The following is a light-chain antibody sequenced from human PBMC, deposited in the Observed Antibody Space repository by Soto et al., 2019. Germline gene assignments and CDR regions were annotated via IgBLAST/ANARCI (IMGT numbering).Light chain of an antibody. CDR3: QSYDSSLSGYV. CDR1: SSNIGAGYD. V-gene: IGLV1-40*01. Sequence: QSVLTQLPSVSGAPGPRVTISCTWSSSNIGAGYDVHWYQQLPGTAPKLLIYGKSNRPSGLPDRFSGSKSGTAASLAITGLQAEDDAYYYCQSYDSSLSGYVLGTGTKLTVL. CDR2: GKS. J-gene: IGLJ1*01.